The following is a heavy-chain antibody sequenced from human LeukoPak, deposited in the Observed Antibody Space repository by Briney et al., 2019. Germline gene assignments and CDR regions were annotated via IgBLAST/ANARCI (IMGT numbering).Heavy chain of an antibody. J-gene: IGHJ4*02. D-gene: IGHD3-10*01. CDR1: GFTFSSYG. Sequence: QPGGSLRLSCAASGFTFSSYGMHWVRQAPGKGLEWVAVISYDGSNKYYADSVKGRFTISRDNSKNTLYLQMNSLRTEDTAVYYCAKDAYYGSGIDYWGQGTLVTVSS. CDR2: ISYDGSNK. CDR3: AKDAYYGSGIDY. V-gene: IGHV3-30*18.